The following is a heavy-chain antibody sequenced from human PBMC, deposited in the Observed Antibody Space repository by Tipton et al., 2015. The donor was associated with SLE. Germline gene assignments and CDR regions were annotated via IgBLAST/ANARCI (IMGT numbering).Heavy chain of an antibody. CDR3: ARDGGILHPGYYYYYGMDV. Sequence: TLSLTCTVSGGSISSSSYYWGWIRQPPGKGLEWIGSIYYSGSTNYNPSLKSRVTISVDTSKNQFSLKLSSVTAADTAVYYCARDGGILHPGYYYYYGMDVWGQGTTVTVSS. CDR1: GGSISSSSYY. V-gene: IGHV4-39*07. J-gene: IGHJ6*02. D-gene: IGHD1-14*01. CDR2: IYYSGST.